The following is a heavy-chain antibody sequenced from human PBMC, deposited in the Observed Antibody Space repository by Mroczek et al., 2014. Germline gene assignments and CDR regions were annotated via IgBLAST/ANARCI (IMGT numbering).Heavy chain of an antibody. CDR3: ARGATLEPPGRGGPNGNNRLFDY. J-gene: IGHJ4*02. V-gene: IGHV4-34*01. CDR2: INHSGST. Sequence: QVQLQQWGAGLLKPSETLSLTCAVYGGSFSGYYWSWIRQPPGKGLEWIGEINHSGSTNYNPSLKSRVTISVDTSKNQFSLKLSSVTAADTAVYYCARGATLEPPGRGGPNGNNRLFDYWGQGTLVTVSS. D-gene: IGHD1/OR15-1a*01. CDR1: GGSFSGYY.